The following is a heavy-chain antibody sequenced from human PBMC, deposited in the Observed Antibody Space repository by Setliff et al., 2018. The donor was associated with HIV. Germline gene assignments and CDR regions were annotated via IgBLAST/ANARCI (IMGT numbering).Heavy chain of an antibody. CDR3: ASSSGWYGAAQFDP. CDR1: GGSITNYY. D-gene: IGHD6-19*01. Sequence: PSETLSLTCTVSGGSITNYYWSWIRQPAAKGLEWIGRIYSSGSTNYNPSLKSRVTISLDTSKNQFSLKLSSLTAADTAVYYCASSSGWYGAAQFDPWGQGTRVTSPQ. V-gene: IGHV4-4*07. CDR2: IYSSGST. J-gene: IGHJ5*02.